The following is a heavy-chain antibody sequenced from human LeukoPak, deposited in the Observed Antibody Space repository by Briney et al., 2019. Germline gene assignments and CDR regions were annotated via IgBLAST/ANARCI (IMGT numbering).Heavy chain of an antibody. V-gene: IGHV3-7*01. J-gene: IGHJ4*02. D-gene: IGHD4-17*01. CDR3: ARDTTRFEMTKVTTTFDL. CDR1: GFTFSTYW. CDR2: IKQDGSEK. Sequence: PGGSLRLSCAGSGFTFSTYWMSWVRQAPGKGLEWVANIKQDGSEKYYVDSVKGRFTISRDNAKNSLYLQMNSLRAEDTAVYYCARDTTRFEMTKVTTTFDLWGQGTLVTVSS.